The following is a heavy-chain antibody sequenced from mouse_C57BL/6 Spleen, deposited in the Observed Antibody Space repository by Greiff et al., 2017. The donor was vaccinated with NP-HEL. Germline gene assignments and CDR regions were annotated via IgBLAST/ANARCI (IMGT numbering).Heavy chain of an antibody. Sequence: QVQLQQSGPGLVAPSQSLSISCTVSGFSLTSYGVHWVRQPPGKGLEWLVVIWSDGSTTYNPALKSRLSISKNNTKSQVILKMNSLQTDDTARYYGARHKDYCGCMDYWGQGTSVTVSS. J-gene: IGHJ4*01. CDR3: ARHKDYCGCMDY. CDR1: GFSLTSYG. D-gene: IGHD1-1*01. V-gene: IGHV2-6-1*01. CDR2: IWSDGST.